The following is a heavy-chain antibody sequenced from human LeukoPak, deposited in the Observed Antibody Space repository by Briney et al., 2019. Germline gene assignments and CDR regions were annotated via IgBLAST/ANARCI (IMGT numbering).Heavy chain of an antibody. V-gene: IGHV3-21*01. CDR2: ISVRSNYI. CDR3: VRLRRNI. CDR1: GYTFSYS. Sequence: GGSLRLSCLASGYTFSYSINWARQAPGKGLEWVSSISVRSNYIYYADSVRGRFRISRDDTRDSLFLEMNSLRAEDTAVYYCVRLRRNIWGQGTLVTVSS. J-gene: IGHJ4*02. D-gene: IGHD1/OR15-1a*01.